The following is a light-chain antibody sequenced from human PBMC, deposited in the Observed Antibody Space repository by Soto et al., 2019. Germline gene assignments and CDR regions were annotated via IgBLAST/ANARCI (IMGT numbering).Light chain of an antibody. CDR3: QAFWL. V-gene: IGLV1-40*01. Sequence: QSVLTQPPSVSAAPGQRVTISCTGSSSNIGAGFDVHWYQQFPGTAPKLLIYGNNNRPSGVPDRFSGSKSDTSASLTITGLQAEDEADYYCQAFWLFGGGTQLTVL. CDR1: SSNIGAGFD. CDR2: GNN. J-gene: IGLJ3*02.